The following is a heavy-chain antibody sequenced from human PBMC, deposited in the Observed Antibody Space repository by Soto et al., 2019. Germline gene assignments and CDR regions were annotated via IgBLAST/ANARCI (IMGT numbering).Heavy chain of an antibody. CDR3: ARSRRQWFGGTLSYYFDF. V-gene: IGHV3-7*01. D-gene: IGHD3-10*01. Sequence: XVSLLLWCAASGFVFRSYWMSWVRQAPGKGLEWVANIKEDGSEANYVDSVKGRFAVSRDKDTNSLYLQLNSLTPEDTAVYYCARSRRQWFGGTLSYYFDFWGQGTLVTVSS. CDR2: IKEDGSEA. CDR1: GFVFRSYW. J-gene: IGHJ4*02.